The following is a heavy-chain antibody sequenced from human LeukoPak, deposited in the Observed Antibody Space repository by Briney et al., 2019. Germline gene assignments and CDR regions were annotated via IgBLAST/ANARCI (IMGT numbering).Heavy chain of an antibody. Sequence: QTGGSLRLSCAASGFTFDDYAMHWVRQAPGKGLEWVSGISWNSGSIGYADSVKGRFTISRDNAKNSLYLQMNSLRAEDTALYYCAKGSYYDILTGSDSEEYYFDYWGQGTLVTVSS. V-gene: IGHV3-9*01. CDR2: ISWNSGSI. J-gene: IGHJ4*02. CDR3: AKGSYYDILTGSDSEEYYFDY. CDR1: GFTFDDYA. D-gene: IGHD3-9*01.